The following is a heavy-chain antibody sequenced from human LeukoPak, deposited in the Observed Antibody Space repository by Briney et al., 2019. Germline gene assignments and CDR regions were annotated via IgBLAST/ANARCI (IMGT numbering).Heavy chain of an antibody. CDR1: GYTFTSYA. J-gene: IGHJ4*02. D-gene: IGHD3-10*01. Sequence: ASVKVSCKASGYTFTSYAMHWVRQAPGQRLEWMGWINAGNGNTKYSQEFQGRVTITRDTSASTAYMELSSLRSEDMAVYYCARSDDYYGSGSYDYWGRGTLVTVSS. V-gene: IGHV1-3*03. CDR2: INAGNGNT. CDR3: ARSDDYYGSGSYDY.